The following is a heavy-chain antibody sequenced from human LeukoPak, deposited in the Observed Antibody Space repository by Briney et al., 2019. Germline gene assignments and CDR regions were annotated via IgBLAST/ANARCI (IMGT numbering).Heavy chain of an antibody. CDR3: ARGTPRGSSGWYRGVAY. V-gene: IGHV4-34*01. CDR2: LNHSEST. D-gene: IGHD6-19*01. Sequence: PSETLSLTCAVYGGSFSGYYWSWIRQPPWKGLEWIGELNHSESTNYNPSLKSRVTISVDTSKNQFSLKLSSVTAADTAVYYCARGTPRGSSGWYRGVAYWGQGTLVTVSS. J-gene: IGHJ4*02. CDR1: GGSFSGYY.